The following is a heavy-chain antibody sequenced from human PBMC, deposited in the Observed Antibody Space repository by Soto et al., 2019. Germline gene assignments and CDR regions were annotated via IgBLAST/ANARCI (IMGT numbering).Heavy chain of an antibody. Sequence: SETLSLTCTVSGGSISSYYWSWIRQPPGKGLEWIGYIYYSGSTNYNPSLKSRDTITVDTSKNQFSMKLSSETAADTAVYYCARCKQWLGRFDYWGQGTLVTVSS. CDR3: ARCKQWLGRFDY. CDR2: IYYSGST. J-gene: IGHJ4*02. V-gene: IGHV4-59*01. CDR1: GGSISSYY. D-gene: IGHD6-19*01.